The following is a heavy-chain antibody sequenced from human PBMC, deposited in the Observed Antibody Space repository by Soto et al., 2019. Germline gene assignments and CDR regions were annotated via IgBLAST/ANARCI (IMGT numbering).Heavy chain of an antibody. CDR2: ISSTGDLT. V-gene: IGHV3-48*02. CDR1: GFSVSDYS. D-gene: IGHD2-21*01. J-gene: IGHJ4*02. CDR3: ATWAIAVGGEGF. Sequence: GRSLRLSCTASGFSVSDYSVNLVRQAPGKGLEWISYISSTGDLTLYADSVKGRFTIARDIAKNSLYLQMDSLRDEDSAVYYCATWAIAVGGEGFWGQGSLVTVSS.